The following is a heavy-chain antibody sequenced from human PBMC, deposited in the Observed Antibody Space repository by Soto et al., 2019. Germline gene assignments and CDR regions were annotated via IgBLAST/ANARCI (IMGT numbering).Heavy chain of an antibody. D-gene: IGHD5-18*01. J-gene: IGHJ4*02. CDR2: IFPGDSDT. V-gene: IGHV5-51*01. CDR1: GYSFTNYW. CDR3: ASRVRTPMYTLEFDY. Sequence: PGESLKISCKASGYSFTNYWIGWVRQMPGKGLEWMGVIFPGDSDTRYSPSFQGQVTISADKSINTAYLQWSSLKASDTARYYCASRVRTPMYTLEFDYWGKGTLGTVSS.